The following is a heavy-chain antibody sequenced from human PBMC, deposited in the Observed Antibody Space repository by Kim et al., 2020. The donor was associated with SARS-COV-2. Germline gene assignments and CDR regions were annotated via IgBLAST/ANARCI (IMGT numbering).Heavy chain of an antibody. Sequence: KYAEKFPGRVTRTRDTSISTVYMELSRLKSDDTAVYYCARGANTLSAFDLWGQGTMVTVSS. CDR3: ARGANTLSAFDL. J-gene: IGHJ3*01. V-gene: IGHV1-2*02.